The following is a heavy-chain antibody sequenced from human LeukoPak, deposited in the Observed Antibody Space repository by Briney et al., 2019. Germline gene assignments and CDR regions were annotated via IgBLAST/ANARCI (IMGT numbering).Heavy chain of an antibody. CDR1: GDSVSSISVA. CDR2: TYYRSKWCY. CDR3: SLARSEYHYGMDV. J-gene: IGHJ6*02. V-gene: IGHV6-1*01. Sequence: SQTLSLTCAISGDSVSSISVAWNWIRQSPSRGLEWLGRTYYRSKWCYEYAVSVKSRINISPDTFKNQFSLQLTSVTPEDTAVYYCSLARSEYHYGMDVWGQGTTVTVSS.